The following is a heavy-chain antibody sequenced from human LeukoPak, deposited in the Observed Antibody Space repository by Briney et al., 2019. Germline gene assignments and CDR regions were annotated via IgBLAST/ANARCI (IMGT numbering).Heavy chain of an antibody. V-gene: IGHV4-34*01. CDR3: ARGKLGYCSGTSCYKRAFDI. CDR1: GGSFSGYY. Sequence: PSETLSLTCAVYGGSFSGYYWSWIRQPPGKGLEWIGEINHSGSTNYNPSLKSRVTISVDTSKNQFSLKLSSVTAADTAVYYCARGKLGYCSGTSCYKRAFDIWGQGTMVTVSS. J-gene: IGHJ3*02. D-gene: IGHD2-2*02. CDR2: INHSGST.